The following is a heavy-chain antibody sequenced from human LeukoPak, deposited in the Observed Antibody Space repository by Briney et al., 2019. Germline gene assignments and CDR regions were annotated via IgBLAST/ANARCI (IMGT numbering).Heavy chain of an antibody. CDR2: IYYSGST. V-gene: IGHV4-59*01. D-gene: IGHD2-2*01. CDR3: ARSLGYCSSTSCYRAFDI. CDR1: GGSISSYY. Sequence: SETLSLICTVSGGSISSYYWSWIRQPPGKGLEWIGYIYYSGSTNYNPSLKSRVTISVDTSKNQFSLKLSSVTAADTAVYYCARSLGYCSSTSCYRAFDIWGQGTMVTVSS. J-gene: IGHJ3*02.